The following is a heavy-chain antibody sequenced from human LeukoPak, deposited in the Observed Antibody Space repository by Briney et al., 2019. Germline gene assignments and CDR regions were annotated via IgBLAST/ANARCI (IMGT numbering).Heavy chain of an antibody. J-gene: IGHJ5*02. CDR3: ARDKFKGREGVLWFGEFPPNWFDP. Sequence: SVKVSCKVSGGTFSSYAISWVRQAPGQGLEWMGRIIPIFGTANYAQKFQGRVTITTDESTSTAYMELSSLRSEDTAVYYCARDKFKGREGVLWFGEFPPNWFDPWGQGTLVTVPS. D-gene: IGHD3-10*01. CDR2: IIPIFGTA. V-gene: IGHV1-69*05. CDR1: GGTFSSYA.